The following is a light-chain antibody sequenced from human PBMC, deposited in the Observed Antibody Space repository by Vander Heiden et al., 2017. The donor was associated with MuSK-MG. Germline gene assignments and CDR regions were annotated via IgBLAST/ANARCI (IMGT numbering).Light chain of an antibody. CDR2: HDS. Sequence: SYELTQPPSVSVSPGQTASITCSGDNLGNKYACWYQQKPGQAPVLVIYHDSKRPSGIPERFSGSNSGNTATLTISGTQAMDEADYYCQAWDSRTASSVFGGGTKFTVL. J-gene: IGLJ2*01. CDR3: QAWDSRTASSV. V-gene: IGLV3-1*01. CDR1: NLGNKY.